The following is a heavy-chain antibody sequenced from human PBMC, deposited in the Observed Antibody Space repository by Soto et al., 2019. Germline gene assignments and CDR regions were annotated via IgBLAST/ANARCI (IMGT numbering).Heavy chain of an antibody. Sequence: GSLRLSCVASGFTFSSYAMSWVRQAPGKGLEWVSSISGSGGSTYYADSVKGRFTISRDNSKNTLYLQMNSLRAEDTAVYYCAKGYCSGGGCHFDIWGQGTMVTVSS. CDR2: ISGSGGST. J-gene: IGHJ3*02. D-gene: IGHD2-15*01. CDR3: AKGYCSGGGCHFDI. V-gene: IGHV3-23*01. CDR1: GFTFSSYA.